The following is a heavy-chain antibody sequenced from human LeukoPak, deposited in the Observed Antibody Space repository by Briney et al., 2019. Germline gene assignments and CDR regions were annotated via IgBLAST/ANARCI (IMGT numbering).Heavy chain of an antibody. CDR1: GFTFSSYS. D-gene: IGHD3-22*01. V-gene: IGHV3-48*02. J-gene: IGHJ4*02. Sequence: GGSLRLSCAASGFTFSSYSMNWVRQAPGKGLEWVSYISSSSSTIYYADSVKGRFTISRDNAKNSLYLQMNCLRDEGTAVYYCARGPPTYYYDSSGRGDYWGQGTLVTVSS. CDR2: ISSSSSTI. CDR3: ARGPPTYYYDSSGRGDY.